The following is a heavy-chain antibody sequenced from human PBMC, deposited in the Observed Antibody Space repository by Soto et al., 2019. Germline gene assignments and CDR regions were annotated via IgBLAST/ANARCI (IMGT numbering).Heavy chain of an antibody. CDR3: ARVGGYYGSGTKKSFDY. J-gene: IGHJ4*02. Sequence: SQTLSLTCAISGDSVSSNSAVWSWIRQSPSRGLEWLGRTYYRSKWYNDYAVSVKSRITINPDTSKNQFSLQLNSVTPEDTAVYYCARVGGYYGSGTKKSFDYWGQGTLVTVSS. CDR1: GDSVSSNSAV. V-gene: IGHV6-1*01. CDR2: TYYRSKWYN. D-gene: IGHD3-10*01.